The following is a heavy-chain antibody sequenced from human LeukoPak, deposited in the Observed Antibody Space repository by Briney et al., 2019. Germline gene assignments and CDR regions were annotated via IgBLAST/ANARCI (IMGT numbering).Heavy chain of an antibody. CDR3: ARYCNGDTCDGALDL. CDR2: IYSDGIT. D-gene: IGHD2-15*01. J-gene: IGHJ3*01. CDR1: GFIVSSNY. V-gene: IGHV3-53*01. Sequence: GGSLRLSCAASGFIVSSNYMSWVRQAPRKGLEWVSVIYSDGITYYADSVKGRFTISRDNVKNMVYLQMSSLTVEDTAVYYCARYCNGDTCDGALDLWGQGTLVTVSS.